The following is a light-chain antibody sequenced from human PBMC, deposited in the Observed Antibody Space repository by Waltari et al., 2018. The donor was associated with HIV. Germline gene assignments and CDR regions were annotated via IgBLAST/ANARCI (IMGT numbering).Light chain of an antibody. CDR1: QSLLHSNGYNY. CDR3: MQALQTVT. Sequence: DIVMTQSPLSLPVTPGEPDSISCRSSQSLLHSNGYNYLDWYLQKPGQSPQLLIYLGSNRASGVPDRFSGSGSGTDFTLKISRVEAEDVGVYYCMQALQTVTFGQGTRLEIK. CDR2: LGS. V-gene: IGKV2-28*01. J-gene: IGKJ5*01.